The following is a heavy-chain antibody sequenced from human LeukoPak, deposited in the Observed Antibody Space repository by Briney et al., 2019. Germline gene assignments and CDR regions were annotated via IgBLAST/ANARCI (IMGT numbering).Heavy chain of an antibody. CDR1: GFTFSSYW. J-gene: IGHJ3*02. CDR2: INSDGSST. V-gene: IGHV3-74*01. CDR3: ARGGSYDFWSGLFHDAFDI. Sequence: PGGSLRLSCAASGFTFSSYWMHWVRQAPGKGLVWVSRINSDGSSTSYADSVKGRFTISRDNAKNSLYLQMNSLRAEDTAVYYCARGGSYDFWSGLFHDAFDIWGQGTMVTVSS. D-gene: IGHD3-3*01.